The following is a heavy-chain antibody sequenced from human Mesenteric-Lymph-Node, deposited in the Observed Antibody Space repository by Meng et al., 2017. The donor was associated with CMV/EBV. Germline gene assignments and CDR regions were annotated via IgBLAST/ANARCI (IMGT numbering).Heavy chain of an antibody. D-gene: IGHD3-3*01. CDR2: IDPSASYT. V-gene: IGHV5-10-1*01. CDR1: GYNFATYC. CDR3: VRGVDNGDY. Sequence: GESLRISCKGFGYNFATYCISWVRQMPGKGLEWMGKIDPSASYTKYSPSFQGHVTISIDKSISAAYLQWNSLKASDSGIYYCVRGVDNGDYWGQGTLVT. J-gene: IGHJ4*02.